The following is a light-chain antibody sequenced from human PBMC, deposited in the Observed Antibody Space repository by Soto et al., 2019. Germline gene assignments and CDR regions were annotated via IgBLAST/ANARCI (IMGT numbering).Light chain of an antibody. CDR3: QQDGSSPSIT. Sequence: EIVLTQSPGTLSLSPGERATLSCRASQSVSSNYLTWYQQKPGQAPRLLIYGASSRATGIPDRFSGSGSGTDFTLIISRLEPEDFAVYYCQQDGSSPSITFGQGTRLEIK. J-gene: IGKJ5*01. CDR2: GAS. CDR1: QSVSSNY. V-gene: IGKV3-20*01.